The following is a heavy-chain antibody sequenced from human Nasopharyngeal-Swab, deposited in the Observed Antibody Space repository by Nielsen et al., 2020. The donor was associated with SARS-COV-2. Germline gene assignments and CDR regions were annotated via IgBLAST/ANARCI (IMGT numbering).Heavy chain of an antibody. V-gene: IGHV4-39*01. CDR2: IYYSGCT. CDR3: ARHRGLRSYYYGMDV. Sequence: SETLSLTCTVSGGSISSSSYYWGWFRQPPGKGLVWFGRIYYSGCTYYNPSLKSRVTISVDSSKIQFSLILFSVTAAETAVYYCARHRGLRSYYYGMDVWGQGTTVTVSS. CDR1: GGSISSSSYY. D-gene: IGHD4-17*01. J-gene: IGHJ6*02.